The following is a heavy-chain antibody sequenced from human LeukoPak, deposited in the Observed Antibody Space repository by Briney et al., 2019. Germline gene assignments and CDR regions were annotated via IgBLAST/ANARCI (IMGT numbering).Heavy chain of an antibody. Sequence: GGSLRLSCVASGFIFSSYWMSWVRQAPGKGLEWVAVISYDGSNKYYADSVKGRFTISRDSSKNTLYLQMNSLRAEDTAVYYCARDKSVYFDYWGQGTLVTVSS. CDR3: ARDKSVYFDY. V-gene: IGHV3-30*03. CDR2: ISYDGSNK. J-gene: IGHJ4*02. CDR1: GFIFSSYW.